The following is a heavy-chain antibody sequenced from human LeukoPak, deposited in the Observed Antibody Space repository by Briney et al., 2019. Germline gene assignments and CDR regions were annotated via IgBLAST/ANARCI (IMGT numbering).Heavy chain of an antibody. CDR2: TSSDLNVK. J-gene: IGHJ4*02. D-gene: IGHD3-10*01. CDR3: AREGYYGSGSPPSLYFDY. Sequence: GGSLRLSCAASGFTFRNYVIHWVRQAPGKGLEWVAVTSSDLNVKLYADSVKGRFTISRDNSRSTLYLQMNSLRPEDTAIYYCAREGYYGSGSPPSLYFDYWGQGTLVTVSS. CDR1: GFTFRNYV. V-gene: IGHV3-30-3*01.